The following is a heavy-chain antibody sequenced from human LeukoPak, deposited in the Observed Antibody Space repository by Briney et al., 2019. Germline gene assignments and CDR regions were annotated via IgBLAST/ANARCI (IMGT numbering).Heavy chain of an antibody. CDR1: GFTFSSYA. CDR2: ISGSGGST. Sequence: GGSLRLFCAASGFTFSSYAMSWVRQAPGKGLEWVSAISGSGGSTYYADSVKGRFTISRDNSKNTLYLQMNSLRAEDTAVYYCAKCHDFWSGYYNYWGQGTLVTVSS. D-gene: IGHD3-3*01. CDR3: AKCHDFWSGYYNY. J-gene: IGHJ4*02. V-gene: IGHV3-23*01.